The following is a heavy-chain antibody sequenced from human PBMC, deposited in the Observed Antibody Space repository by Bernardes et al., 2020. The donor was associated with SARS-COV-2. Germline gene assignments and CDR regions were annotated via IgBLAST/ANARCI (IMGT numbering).Heavy chain of an antibody. CDR1: GGSFREYY. D-gene: IGHD3-10*01. J-gene: IGHJ5*01. Sequence: SETLSLTCGVSGGSFREYYWTWIRQSPGKGLEWIGEVNHRGSTNYNPSLKSRVTIAVDTSENQFSLKLTSVSAADTAVLYCARGRHGSWPFNWFDSWGQGTLVIVSS. V-gene: IGHV4-34*01. CDR2: VNHRGST. CDR3: ARGRHGSWPFNWFDS.